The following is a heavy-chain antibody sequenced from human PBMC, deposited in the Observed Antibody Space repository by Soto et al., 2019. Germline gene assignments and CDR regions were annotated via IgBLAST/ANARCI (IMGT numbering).Heavy chain of an antibody. V-gene: IGHV1-69*13. CDR1: GGTFGSYA. Sequence: SVKVSCKASGGTFGSYAISWVRQAPGQGLEWMGGIIPIFGTANYAQKFQGRVTITADESTSTAYMELSSLRSEDTAVYYCARAPYYYDSSGYSDIAFDYWGQGTLVTVSS. J-gene: IGHJ4*02. CDR2: IIPIFGTA. CDR3: ARAPYYYDSSGYSDIAFDY. D-gene: IGHD3-22*01.